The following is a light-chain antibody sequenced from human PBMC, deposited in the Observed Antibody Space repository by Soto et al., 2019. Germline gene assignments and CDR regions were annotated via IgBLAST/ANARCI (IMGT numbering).Light chain of an antibody. CDR2: KAS. CDR1: QTISNS. J-gene: IGKJ1*01. Sequence: DIQMTQSPSTLSASVGDRVTITCRASQTISNSLAWYQQKPGKAPKLLIYKASTLESGVPFRFSGSGSWTEFTLAISSLQPDDFATYYCQQYQSYSWTFGQGTRVEIK. CDR3: QQYQSYSWT. V-gene: IGKV1-5*03.